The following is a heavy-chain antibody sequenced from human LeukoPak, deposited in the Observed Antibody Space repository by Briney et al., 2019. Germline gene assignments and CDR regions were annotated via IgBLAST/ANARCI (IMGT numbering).Heavy chain of an antibody. D-gene: IGHD3-10*01. CDR1: RFTFSSYA. V-gene: IGHV3-74*01. Sequence: GGSLRLSCAASRFTFSSYAMSWVRQAPGKGLVWVSRISGDGTARNYADSVKGRFTISRDDAKNTVDLQMNSLRGEDTAVYYCVRGRGSYGWFDPWGQGTLVTVSS. CDR2: ISGDGTAR. J-gene: IGHJ5*02. CDR3: VRGRGSYGWFDP.